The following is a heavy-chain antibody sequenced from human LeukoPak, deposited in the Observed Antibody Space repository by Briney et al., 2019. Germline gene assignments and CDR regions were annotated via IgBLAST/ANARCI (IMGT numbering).Heavy chain of an antibody. CDR3: ARVSDCSGGSCYFDY. V-gene: IGHV4-34*01. CDR2: INHSGST. Sequence: SETLSLTCAVYGGSFSGYYWSWIRQPPGKGLEWIGEINHSGSTNHNPSLKSRVTISVDTSKNQLSLKLRSVTAADTAVYYCARVSDCSGGSCYFDYWGQGTLVTVSS. CDR1: GGSFSGYY. J-gene: IGHJ4*02. D-gene: IGHD2-15*01.